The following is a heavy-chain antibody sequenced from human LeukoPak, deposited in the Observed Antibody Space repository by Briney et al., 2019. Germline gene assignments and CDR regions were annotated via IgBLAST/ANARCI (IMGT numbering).Heavy chain of an antibody. D-gene: IGHD3-10*02. CDR2: FDPEDGET. CDR3: APCSGSYYYFDY. V-gene: IGHV1-24*01. Sequence: ASVKVSCKVSGYTLTELSMHWVRQAPGKGLEWMGGFDPEDGETIYAQKFQGRVTMTEDTSTDTAYMELSSLRSEGTAVYYCAPCSGSYYYFDYWGQGTLVTASS. J-gene: IGHJ4*02. CDR1: GYTLTELS.